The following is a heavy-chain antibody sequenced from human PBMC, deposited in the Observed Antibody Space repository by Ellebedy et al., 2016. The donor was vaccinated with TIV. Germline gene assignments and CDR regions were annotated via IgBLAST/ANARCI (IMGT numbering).Heavy chain of an antibody. CDR1: ASTFIAYY. CDR2: IIPMFGTP. V-gene: IGHV1-69*06. J-gene: IGHJ4*02. D-gene: IGHD2-21*01. CDR3: ARDGSYCSGGDCYGY. Sequence: SVKVSXXASASTFIAYYIHWIRQAPGQGLEWMGDIIPMFGTPNYAQKFQGRVTITADKSTSTAYMEMSSLRSDDTAVYYCARDGSYCSGGDCYGYWGQGTLVTVSS.